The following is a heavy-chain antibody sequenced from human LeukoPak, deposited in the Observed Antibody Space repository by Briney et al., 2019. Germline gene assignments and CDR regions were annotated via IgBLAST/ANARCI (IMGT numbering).Heavy chain of an antibody. J-gene: IGHJ4*02. Sequence: SETPSLTCAVYGGSFSGYYWSWIRQPPGKGLEWIGEISHSGSTNYNPSLKSRVTISVDTSKNQFSLKLSSVTAADTAVYYCASNALHYDILTGYERVFDYWGQGTLVTVSS. CDR2: ISHSGST. CDR3: ASNALHYDILTGYERVFDY. V-gene: IGHV4-34*01. CDR1: GGSFSGYY. D-gene: IGHD3-9*01.